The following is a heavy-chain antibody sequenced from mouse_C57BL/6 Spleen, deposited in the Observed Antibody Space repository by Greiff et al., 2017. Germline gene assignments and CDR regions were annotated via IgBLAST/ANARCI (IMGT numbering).Heavy chain of an antibody. CDR2: IHPNSGST. V-gene: IGHV1-64*01. J-gene: IGHJ3*01. CDR1: GYTFTSYW. D-gene: IGHD1-1*01. CDR3: ARWPPGSSYRFAY. Sequence: QVQLQQPGAELVKPGASVKLSCKASGYTFTSYWMHWVKQRPGQGLEWIGMIHPNSGSTNYTEKFKSKATLTVDKSSSTAYMQLSSLTSEESAGYYCARWPPGSSYRFAYWGQGTLVTVSA.